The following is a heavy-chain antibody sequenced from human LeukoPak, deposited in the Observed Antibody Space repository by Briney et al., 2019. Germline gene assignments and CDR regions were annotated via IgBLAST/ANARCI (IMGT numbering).Heavy chain of an antibody. CDR1: GGSISSSSYY. D-gene: IGHD3-3*01. Sequence: SETLSLTCTVSGGSISSSSYYWGWIRQPPGTGLEWIGSIYYSGSTYYNPSLKSRVTISVDTSKNQFSLKLSSVTAADTAVYYCARQSLYDFWSGYRSLDYWGQGTLVTVSS. CDR3: ARQSLYDFWSGYRSLDY. CDR2: IYYSGST. V-gene: IGHV4-39*01. J-gene: IGHJ4*02.